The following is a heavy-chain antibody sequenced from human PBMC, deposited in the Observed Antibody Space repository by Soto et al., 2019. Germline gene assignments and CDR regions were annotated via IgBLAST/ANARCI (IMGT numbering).Heavy chain of an antibody. CDR2: IHPRGRT. J-gene: IGHJ4*02. CDR1: GASVSSEAYY. D-gene: IGHD6-25*01. CDR3: ARLPDISGWPFDY. V-gene: IGHV4-61*08. Sequence: QVQLQESGPGLVKPSETLSLTCIVSGASVSSEAYYWTWIRQSPGKGLEWIGYIHPRGRTEYNPYLQSRVTISLDKSKNQVSLRVTSVTAADTAVFFCARLPDISGWPFDYWGKGALVTVSS.